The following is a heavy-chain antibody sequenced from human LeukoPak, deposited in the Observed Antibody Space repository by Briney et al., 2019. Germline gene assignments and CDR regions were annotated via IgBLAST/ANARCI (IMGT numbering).Heavy chain of an antibody. Sequence: GGSLRLSCAASGFTFRDYGMHWVRQAPGKGLEWVAVIWFDGSEKYYTDSVEGRFSISRDNSRNTLYLQMNNLRAEDTAVYYCAKDYRMGTQYNPPPTFWGQGTLVTVSS. J-gene: IGHJ4*02. D-gene: IGHD3-10*01. CDR3: AKDYRMGTQYNPPPTF. CDR1: GFTFRDYG. CDR2: IWFDGSEK. V-gene: IGHV3-33*06.